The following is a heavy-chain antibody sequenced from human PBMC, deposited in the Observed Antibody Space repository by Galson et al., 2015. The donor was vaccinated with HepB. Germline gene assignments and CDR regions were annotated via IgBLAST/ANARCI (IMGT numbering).Heavy chain of an antibody. CDR2: ISCDGTKK. CDR3: ARDGGWLQLHWYFDL. Sequence: SLRLSCAASGFTFSSYAMHWVRQAPGKGLEWVAVISCDGTKKYYTDSVKGRFTISRDNSKNTLYLQMNSLRAEDTAVYYCARDGGWLQLHWYFDLWGRGTLVTVSS. J-gene: IGHJ2*01. V-gene: IGHV3-30*04. D-gene: IGHD5-24*01. CDR1: GFTFSSYA.